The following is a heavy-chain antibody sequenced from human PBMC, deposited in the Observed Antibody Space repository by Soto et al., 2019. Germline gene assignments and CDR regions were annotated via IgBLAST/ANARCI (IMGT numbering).Heavy chain of an antibody. V-gene: IGHV4-4*02. Sequence: SETLSLTCAVFRGSISSTNWWSWVRQPPGKGLEWIGEIYHSGSTNYNPSLKSRVTISVDKSKNQFSLKLSSVTAADTAVYYCARISGSYYYGMDVWGQGTTVT. D-gene: IGHD1-26*01. CDR3: ARISGSYYYGMDV. J-gene: IGHJ6*02. CDR2: IYHSGST. CDR1: RGSISSTNW.